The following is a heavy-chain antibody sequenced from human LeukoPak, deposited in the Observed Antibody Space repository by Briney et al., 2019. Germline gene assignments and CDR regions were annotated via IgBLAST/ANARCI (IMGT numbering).Heavy chain of an antibody. D-gene: IGHD3-22*01. J-gene: IGHJ4*02. CDR3: ANLAGSGYYFFYFDY. CDR1: GFIFSSYA. Sequence: GGSLRLSCAASGFIFSSYAMSWVRQAPGKGLEWVSAIDSGTYYADSVKGRFTISRDNSKNTLYLQMNSLRAEDTAVYYCANLAGSGYYFFYFDYWGLGTLVTVSS. V-gene: IGHV3-23*01. CDR2: IDSGT.